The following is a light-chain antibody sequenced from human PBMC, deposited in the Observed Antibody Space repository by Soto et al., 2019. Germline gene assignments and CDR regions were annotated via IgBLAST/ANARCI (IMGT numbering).Light chain of an antibody. CDR3: AAWDDSMNGTV. CDR1: SSNIDINT. CDR2: SNN. Sequence: QSVLTQPPSASGTPGQRVTISCSGSSSNIDINTVNWYQQLPGTAPKLLIYSNNQRPSGVPDRFSGYKSGTSASLAISGLQSKDEANYYCAAWDDSMNGTVFGGGTKLTVL. J-gene: IGLJ2*01. V-gene: IGLV1-44*01.